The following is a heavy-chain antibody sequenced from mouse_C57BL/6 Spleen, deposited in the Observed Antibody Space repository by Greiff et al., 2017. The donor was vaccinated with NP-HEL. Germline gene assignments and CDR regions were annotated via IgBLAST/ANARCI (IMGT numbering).Heavy chain of an antibody. CDR2: IYPGDGDT. CDR1: GYAFSSYW. CDR3: APFITTVSFDY. D-gene: IGHD1-1*01. Sequence: VKLVESGAELVKPGASVKISCKASGYAFSSYWMNWVKQRPGKGLEWIGQIYPGDGDTNYNGKFKGKATLTADKSSSTAYMQLSSLTSEDSAVYFCAPFITTVSFDYWGQGTTLTVSS. J-gene: IGHJ2*01. V-gene: IGHV1-80*01.